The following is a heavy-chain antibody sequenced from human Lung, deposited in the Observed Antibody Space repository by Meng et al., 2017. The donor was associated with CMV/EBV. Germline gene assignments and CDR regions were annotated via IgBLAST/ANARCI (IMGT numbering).Heavy chain of an antibody. CDR3: AGFGVTITNGLDV. J-gene: IGHJ6*02. CDR2: ISTTSTYI. D-gene: IGHD3-3*01. CDR1: GFTFSAFS. V-gene: IGHV3-21*01. Sequence: GGSLGLXCTTSGFTFSAFSMNWVRQAPGKGLEWVSSISTTSTYIYYADSLKGRFTISRDNAKNSLYLHMNSLRVEDTAVYYCAGFGVTITNGLDVWGQGTTVTVSS.